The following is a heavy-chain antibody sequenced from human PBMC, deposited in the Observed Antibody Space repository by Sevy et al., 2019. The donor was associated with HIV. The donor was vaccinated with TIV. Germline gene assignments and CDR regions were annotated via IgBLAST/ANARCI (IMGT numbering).Heavy chain of an antibody. Sequence: GGSLRLSCAASGFTFSNYWMAWVRQAPGKGLEWVANIKQGGDTKHYVDSVKGRFTISRDNAKNQVFLQMNTLTAEDMAVYYCARDEYGSLDYWGQGILVTVSS. V-gene: IGHV3-7*01. CDR2: IKQGGDTK. CDR1: GFTFSNYW. CDR3: ARDEYGSLDY. J-gene: IGHJ4*02. D-gene: IGHD6-13*01.